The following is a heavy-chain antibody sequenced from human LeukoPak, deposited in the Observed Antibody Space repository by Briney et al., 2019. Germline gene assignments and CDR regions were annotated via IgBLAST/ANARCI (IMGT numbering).Heavy chain of an antibody. J-gene: IGHJ4*02. Sequence: GVSVKVSCKASGGTFSSYAISWVRQAPGQGLEWMGWINPNSGGTEYAQKFQGRVTMTRDTSLSTAYMELSGLRSDDTAVYYCARSDEDNNSDYWGQGTLVTVSS. CDR2: INPNSGGT. V-gene: IGHV1-2*02. CDR1: GGTFSSYA. CDR3: ARSDEDNNSDY. D-gene: IGHD2/OR15-2a*01.